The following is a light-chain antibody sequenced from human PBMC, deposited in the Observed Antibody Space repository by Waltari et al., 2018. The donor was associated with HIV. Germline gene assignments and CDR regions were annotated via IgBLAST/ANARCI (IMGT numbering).Light chain of an antibody. Sequence: QSALTQSRSVSGSPGQSITISCTGTSSDVGASNYVSWYQQHPGSAPKLLIYDLIRRPSGVPDRFSGSKSGTSASLAITGLQPEDEADYFCQSYDSTLNAAVVFGGGTKLTVL. V-gene: IGLV2-11*01. CDR2: DLI. CDR1: SSDVGASNY. CDR3: QSYDSTLNAAVV. J-gene: IGLJ2*01.